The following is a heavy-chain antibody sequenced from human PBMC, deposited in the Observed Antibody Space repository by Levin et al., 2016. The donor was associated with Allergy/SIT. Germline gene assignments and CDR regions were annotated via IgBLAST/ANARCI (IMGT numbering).Heavy chain of an antibody. V-gene: IGHV1-8*01. CDR1: GYAFTNFD. Sequence: ASVKVSCKASGYAFTNFDINWVRQATGQGLEWMGWMNPNSGNTGYAQKFQGRITMTRNTSISTAYMELSSLRSDDTAVYYCARGLDNVYNTVSRWSFWGQGNPGHRLL. J-gene: IGHJ4*02. D-gene: IGHD5-24*01. CDR2: MNPNSGNT. CDR3: ARGLDNVYNTVSRWSF.